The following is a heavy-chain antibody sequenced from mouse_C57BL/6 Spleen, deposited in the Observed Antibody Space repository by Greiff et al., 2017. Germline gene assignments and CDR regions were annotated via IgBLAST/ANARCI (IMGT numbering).Heavy chain of an antibody. CDR2: IYPGDGDT. V-gene: IGHV1-82*01. CDR1: GYAFSSSW. Sequence: QVQLQQSGPELVKPGASVKISCKASGYAFSSSWMNWVKQRPGKGLEWIGRIYPGDGDTNYNGKFKGKATLTADKSSSTAYMQLSSLTSEDSAVYFGARGGQWFAYWGQGTLVTVSA. CDR3: ARGGQWFAY. J-gene: IGHJ3*01.